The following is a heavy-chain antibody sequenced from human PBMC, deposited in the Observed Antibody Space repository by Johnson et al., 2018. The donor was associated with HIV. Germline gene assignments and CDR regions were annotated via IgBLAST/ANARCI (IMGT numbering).Heavy chain of an antibody. Sequence: QVHLVESGGGVVQPGMFVRLSCAASGLNFSDYGMHWVRQAPGKGLEWVAVISFDGSNEHYVDSVKGRFTISRDNAKNSLYLQMNSLRAEDTAVYYCARSEVRYFDWSYQRGAFDIWGQGTMVTVSS. V-gene: IGHV3-30*03. CDR3: ARSEVRYFDWSYQRGAFDI. J-gene: IGHJ3*02. CDR1: GLNFSDYG. CDR2: ISFDGSNE. D-gene: IGHD3-9*01.